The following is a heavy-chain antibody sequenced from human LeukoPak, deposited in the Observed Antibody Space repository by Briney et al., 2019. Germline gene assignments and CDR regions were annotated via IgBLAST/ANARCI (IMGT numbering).Heavy chain of an antibody. CDR3: ARTYYYDSSGYVRVRAFDI. J-gene: IGHJ3*02. V-gene: IGHV1-2*06. Sequence: GASVKVSCKASGYTFTGYYMHWVRQAPGQGLEWMGRINPNSGGTNYAQEFQGRVTMTRDTSISTAYMELSRLRSDDTAVYYCARTYYYDSSGYVRVRAFDIWGQGTMVTVSS. D-gene: IGHD3-22*01. CDR2: INPNSGGT. CDR1: GYTFTGYY.